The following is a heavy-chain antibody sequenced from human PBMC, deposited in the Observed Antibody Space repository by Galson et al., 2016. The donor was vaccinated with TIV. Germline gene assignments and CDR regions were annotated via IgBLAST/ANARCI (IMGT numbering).Heavy chain of an antibody. V-gene: IGHV3-21*01. J-gene: IGHJ4*02. Sequence: SLRLSCAASGFTFSSSPMNWVRQAPGKGLEWVSSISGRRSYIYYADSLKGRFTVSRDNAKNSLYLQMTGLRVEDSGVYFCASQRPAYRSSWYHFDDWGQGTPVTVSS. CDR3: ASQRPAYRSSWYHFDD. CDR2: ISGRRSYI. CDR1: GFTFSSSP. D-gene: IGHD6-13*01.